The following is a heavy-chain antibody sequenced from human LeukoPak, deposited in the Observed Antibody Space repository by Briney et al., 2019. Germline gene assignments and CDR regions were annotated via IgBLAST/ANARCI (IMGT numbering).Heavy chain of an antibody. D-gene: IGHD4-17*01. CDR3: ARGYGERDWFDT. J-gene: IGHJ5*02. Sequence: ASVKVSCKASGYTFISYYMHWVRQAPGQGLEWMGWINPNSGGTDYGQNFQGRVTMTRDTSITTAYMEVSRLRSDDTAVYYCARGYGERDWFDTWGQGTLVTVSS. CDR2: INPNSGGT. V-gene: IGHV1-2*02. CDR1: GYTFISYY.